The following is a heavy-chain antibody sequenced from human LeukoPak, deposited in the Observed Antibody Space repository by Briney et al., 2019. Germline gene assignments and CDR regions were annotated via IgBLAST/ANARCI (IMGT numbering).Heavy chain of an antibody. D-gene: IGHD3-3*01. CDR3: AKVAYDFWSGSHYYYYYMDV. CDR1: GFTFSSYS. V-gene: IGHV3-21*01. Sequence: GGSLRLSCAASGFTFSSYSMNWVRQAPGKGLEWVSSISSSSSHIYYADSVKGRFTISRDNAKNSLYLQMNSLRAEDTAVYYCAKVAYDFWSGSHYYYYYMDVWGKGTTVTVSS. J-gene: IGHJ6*03. CDR2: ISSSSSHI.